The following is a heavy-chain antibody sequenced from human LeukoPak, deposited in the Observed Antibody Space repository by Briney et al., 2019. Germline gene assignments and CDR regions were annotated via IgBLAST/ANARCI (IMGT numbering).Heavy chain of an antibody. Sequence: SETLTLTCTVSGGSISSSSAYWGWIRQPPGKGLEWIGSIYYRKNTYYNPSLKSRVTISADTSKNQFSLTLGSVSATDTAVYYCASPRGFSYGYFDYWGQGTLVTVSS. CDR2: IYYRKNT. CDR1: GGSISSSSAY. J-gene: IGHJ4*02. D-gene: IGHD5-18*01. V-gene: IGHV4-39*01. CDR3: ASPRGFSYGYFDY.